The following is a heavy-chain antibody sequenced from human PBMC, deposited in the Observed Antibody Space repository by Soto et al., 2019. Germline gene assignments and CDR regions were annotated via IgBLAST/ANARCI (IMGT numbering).Heavy chain of an antibody. CDR1: GFTFSKYA. CDR3: ARPLEWFGDDALDL. V-gene: IGHV3-30-3*01. Sequence: QVQLVESGGGVVQPGRSLRLSCAASGFTFSKYAMDWVRQVPGKGLEWVALIAYDSSDKKYADSVKGRFTVSRDNAKDTLFLHMNNLRPEDTALYFCARPLEWFGDDALDLWGRGTMLIVSS. J-gene: IGHJ3*01. CDR2: IAYDSSDK. D-gene: IGHD3-3*01.